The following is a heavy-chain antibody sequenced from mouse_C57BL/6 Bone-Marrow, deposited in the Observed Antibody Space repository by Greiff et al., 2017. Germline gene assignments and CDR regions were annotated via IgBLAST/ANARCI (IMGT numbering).Heavy chain of an antibody. J-gene: IGHJ4*01. Sequence: EVMLVESGGGLVKPGGSLKLSCAASGFTFSDYGMHWVRQAPEKGLEWVAYISSGSSTIYYADTVKGRFTISRDNAKNTLFLQMTGLRSEDTAIYYCARALFSAMDYWGQGTSVTVSS. CDR2: ISSGSSTI. CDR1: GFTFSDYG. V-gene: IGHV5-17*01. CDR3: ARALFSAMDY.